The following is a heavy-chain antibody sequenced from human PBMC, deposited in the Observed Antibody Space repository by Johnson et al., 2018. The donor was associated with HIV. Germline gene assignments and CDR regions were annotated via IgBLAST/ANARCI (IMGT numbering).Heavy chain of an antibody. D-gene: IGHD3-10*01. CDR2: ISWNSGSI. V-gene: IGHV3-9*03. J-gene: IGHJ3*02. CDR3: ARDVASVYGSGDHAFDI. Sequence: VLLVESGGGLVQPGRSLRLSCAASGFTFDDYAMHRVRQAPGKGLEWVSGISWNSGSIGYADSVKGRFTISRDNSRNTLYLQMGRLRVEDMAVYYCARDVASVYGSGDHAFDIWGQGTMVTVSS. CDR1: GFTFDDYA.